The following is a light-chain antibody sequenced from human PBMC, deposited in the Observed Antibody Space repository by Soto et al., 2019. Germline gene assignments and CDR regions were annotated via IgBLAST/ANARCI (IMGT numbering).Light chain of an antibody. CDR2: AAS. CDR3: HQYGNSPKT. Sequence: EIVLTQFPGTLSLSPGERATLSCRASQSISNNYLAWFQQKPAQAPRLLIYAASNRATGIPARFSGSGSGTDFTLIISRLEPEDFAVYYCHQYGNSPKTFGQGTKVEIK. CDR1: QSISNNY. V-gene: IGKV3-20*01. J-gene: IGKJ1*01.